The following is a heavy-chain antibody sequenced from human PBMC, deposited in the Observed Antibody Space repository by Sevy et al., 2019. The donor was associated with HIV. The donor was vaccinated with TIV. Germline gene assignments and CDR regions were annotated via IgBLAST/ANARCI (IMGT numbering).Heavy chain of an antibody. J-gene: IGHJ1*01. D-gene: IGHD2-8*01. CDR2: ASYDGSHK. CDR3: ARGENNGEFFQY. V-gene: IGHV3-30*04. CDR1: GFIFSNFA. Sequence: GGSLRLSCAASGFIFSNFAMHWVRQAPGKGLEWVAVASYDGSHKYYADSVKGRFTVSRDNSRNILSLEMNSLRRDDTAVYYCARGENNGEFFQYWGQGTLVTVSS.